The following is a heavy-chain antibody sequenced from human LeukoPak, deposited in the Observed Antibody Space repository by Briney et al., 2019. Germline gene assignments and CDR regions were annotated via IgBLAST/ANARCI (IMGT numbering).Heavy chain of an antibody. CDR2: ISAYNGNT. D-gene: IGHD6-13*01. Sequence: ASVKVSCKASGYTFTSYGISWVRQAPGQGLEWMGWISAYNGNTNYAQKLQGRVTMTTDTSTSTAYMELRSLRSDDTAVYYCARGPLRYSSSWYGDYYGMDVWGQGTTVTVSS. CDR3: ARGPLRYSSSWYGDYYGMDV. J-gene: IGHJ6*02. V-gene: IGHV1-18*01. CDR1: GYTFTSYG.